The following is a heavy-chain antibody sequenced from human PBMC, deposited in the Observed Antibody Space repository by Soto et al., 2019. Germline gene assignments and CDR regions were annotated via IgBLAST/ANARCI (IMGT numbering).Heavy chain of an antibody. CDR1: GGSINDFAYY. Sequence: QLHLQGSGPGLVRPSETLSLTCTVSGGSINDFAYYWGWIRQPPGKGLEWIGTVYHNENTYYNPSLKSRVTISVDTAKNQFSLNLRSVTAADTAIYFCARRERYYGSPGWFDPWGQGALVTVSS. CDR3: ARRERYYGSPGWFDP. J-gene: IGHJ5*02. D-gene: IGHD3-16*01. CDR2: VYHNENT. V-gene: IGHV4-39*01.